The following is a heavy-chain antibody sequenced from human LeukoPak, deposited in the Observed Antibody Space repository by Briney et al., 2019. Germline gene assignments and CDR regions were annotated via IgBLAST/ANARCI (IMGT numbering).Heavy chain of an antibody. Sequence: ASVKVSCKASGYTFTSYGISWVRQAPGQGLEWMGWISAYNGNTNYAQKLQGRVTMTTDTSTSTAYMELRSLRSDDTAMYYCARIDLRSGGFVDYFDYWGQGTLVTVSS. V-gene: IGHV1-18*01. CDR1: GYTFTSYG. CDR2: ISAYNGNT. CDR3: ARIDLRSGGFVDYFDY. D-gene: IGHD1-26*01. J-gene: IGHJ4*02.